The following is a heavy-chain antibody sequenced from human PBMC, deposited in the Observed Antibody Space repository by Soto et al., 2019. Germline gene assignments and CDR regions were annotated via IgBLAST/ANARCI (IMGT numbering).Heavy chain of an antibody. V-gene: IGHV4-4*07. CDR1: GGSISSYY. D-gene: IGHD3-3*01. Sequence: SETLSLTCTVSGGSISSYYWIWVRQPDGKGLGWVGRMHTSWSTNYNPTLKSQVTMSVDTSKNQFSLKLSSVSAAEPAVYWCARDLPETSYEFWSGYYSDDAFDIWGQGTLVTVSS. CDR2: MHTSWST. CDR3: ARDLPETSYEFWSGYYSDDAFDI. J-gene: IGHJ3*02.